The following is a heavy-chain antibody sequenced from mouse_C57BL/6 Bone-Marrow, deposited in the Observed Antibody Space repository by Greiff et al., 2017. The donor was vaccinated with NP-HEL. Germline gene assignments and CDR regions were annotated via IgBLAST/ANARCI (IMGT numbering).Heavy chain of an antibody. J-gene: IGHJ4*01. CDR3: TRRGLRRYYAMDY. CDR1: GYTFTSYW. V-gene: IGHV1-5*01. Sequence: EVQLQESGTVLARPGASVKMSCKTSGYTFTSYWMHWVKQRPGQGLEWIGAIYPGNSDTSYNQKFKGKAKLTAVTSASTAYMELSSLTNEDSAVYYCTRRGLRRYYAMDYWGQGTSVTVSS. D-gene: IGHD2-12*01. CDR2: IYPGNSDT.